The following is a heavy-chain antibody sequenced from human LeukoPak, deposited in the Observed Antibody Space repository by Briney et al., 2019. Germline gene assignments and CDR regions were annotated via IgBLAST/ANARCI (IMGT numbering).Heavy chain of an antibody. CDR3: ARSSGTFWSYYFPLDF. CDR1: GFTCSSYW. D-gene: IGHD3-3*01. J-gene: IGHJ4*02. Sequence: PGGSLRLSCAASGFTCSSYWMSWVRQAQGKGLEWVANIKQDGSEKYYVDSVKGRFTISRDNAKNSLYLQMNSLRAEDTAVYYCARSSGTFWSYYFPLDFWGQGTLVTVSS. V-gene: IGHV3-7*01. CDR2: IKQDGSEK.